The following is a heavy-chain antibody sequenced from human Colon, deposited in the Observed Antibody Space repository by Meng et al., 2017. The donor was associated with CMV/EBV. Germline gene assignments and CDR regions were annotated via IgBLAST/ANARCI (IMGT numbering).Heavy chain of an antibody. Sequence: SCVVSGFAFKNAWMHWVREGAGKGMVWLSQSNGDGTVTGYADSVRGRFTISRDNAKNTLYLQMSGLRAEDTAVYYCARSGVLFALDYWGQGTLVTVSS. D-gene: IGHD2-15*01. V-gene: IGHV3-74*01. CDR1: GFAFKNAW. CDR2: SNGDGTVT. CDR3: ARSGVLFALDY. J-gene: IGHJ4*02.